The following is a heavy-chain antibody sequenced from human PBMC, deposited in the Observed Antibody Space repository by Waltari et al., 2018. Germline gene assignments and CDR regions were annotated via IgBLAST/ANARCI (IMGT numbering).Heavy chain of an antibody. J-gene: IGHJ6*02. Sequence: EVQLVESGGGLVQSGDSLRLSCAASGFSFSSYWMNWVRQTPGKGLEWVANIKEDGGEKYYVDSVKGRFTISRDNAKNSLYLQMNSPRVEDTAVYFCASVQRRWSMDVWGQGTTVTVSS. CDR1: GFSFSSYW. D-gene: IGHD6-25*01. CDR2: IKEDGGEK. CDR3: ASVQRRWSMDV. V-gene: IGHV3-7*01.